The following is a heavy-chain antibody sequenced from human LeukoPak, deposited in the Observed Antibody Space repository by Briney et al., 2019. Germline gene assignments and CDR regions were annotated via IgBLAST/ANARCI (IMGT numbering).Heavy chain of an antibody. D-gene: IGHD3-10*01. CDR3: ARWLDYGSGSSHPPIDY. J-gene: IGHJ4*02. Sequence: SETLSLTCAVYGGSFSGYYWSWIRQPPGEGLEWIGEINHSGSTNYNPSLKSRVTISVDTSKNQFSLKLSSVTAADTAVYYCARWLDYGSGSSHPPIDYWGQGTLVTVSS. V-gene: IGHV4-34*01. CDR1: GGSFSGYY. CDR2: INHSGST.